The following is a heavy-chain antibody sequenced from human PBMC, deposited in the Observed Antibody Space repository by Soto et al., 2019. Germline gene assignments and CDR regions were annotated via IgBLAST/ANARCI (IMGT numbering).Heavy chain of an antibody. Sequence: EVQLVESGGGLVMPGGSLRLSCAASGFTFSSAWMNWVRQAPGKGLEWVGRIKNKIDGGTTDYAAPVKGRFTISRDDSKDTLYLQMDSLETDDTAVYVCTVQPITAVAGYYLYGMDVWGQGTTVTVSS. CDR1: GFTFSSAW. CDR2: IKNKIDGGTT. CDR3: TVQPITAVAGYYLYGMDV. D-gene: IGHD6-19*01. V-gene: IGHV3-15*07. J-gene: IGHJ6*02.